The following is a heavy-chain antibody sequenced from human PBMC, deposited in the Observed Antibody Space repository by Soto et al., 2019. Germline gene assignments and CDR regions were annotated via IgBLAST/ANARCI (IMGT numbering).Heavy chain of an antibody. CDR2: INTDGSGT. J-gene: IGHJ3*02. Sequence: PGGSLRLSCGASGFPFSSYWMHWVRQDPGQGLVWVSRINTDGSGTNYADSVKGRFTISRDNAKNTLHLQMNRLRAEDTAVYYCARAPSTLARGAFDIWGQGTMVTVSS. V-gene: IGHV3-74*01. CDR1: GFPFSSYW. CDR3: ARAPSTLARGAFDI. D-gene: IGHD3-10*01.